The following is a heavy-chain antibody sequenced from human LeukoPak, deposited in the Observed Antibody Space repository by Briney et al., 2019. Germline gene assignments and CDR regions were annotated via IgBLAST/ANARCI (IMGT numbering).Heavy chain of an antibody. CDR3: ARDLYCSSTSCYRAFDI. J-gene: IGHJ3*02. CDR1: GGTFSSYT. Sequence: ASVKVSCKASGGTFSSYTISWVRQAPGQGLEWMGGITPIFGTANYAQKFQGRVTITTDESTSTAYVEVSSLRSEDTAVYYCARDLYCSSTSCYRAFDIWGQGTMVTVSS. D-gene: IGHD2-2*02. CDR2: ITPIFGTA. V-gene: IGHV1-69*05.